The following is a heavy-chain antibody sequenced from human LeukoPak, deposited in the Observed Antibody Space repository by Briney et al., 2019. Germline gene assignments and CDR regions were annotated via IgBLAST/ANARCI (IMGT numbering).Heavy chain of an antibody. V-gene: IGHV4-34*01. CDR3: AGRDDTHFDY. D-gene: IGHD1-1*01. J-gene: IGHJ4*02. Sequence: PSETLSLTCAVYGGSFSGYYWSWIRQPPGKGLEWIGEINHSGSTNYNPSLKSRVTISVDTSKNQFSLKLSSVTAADTAVYYCAGRDDTHFDYWGQGTLVTVSS. CDR1: GGSFSGYY. CDR2: INHSGST.